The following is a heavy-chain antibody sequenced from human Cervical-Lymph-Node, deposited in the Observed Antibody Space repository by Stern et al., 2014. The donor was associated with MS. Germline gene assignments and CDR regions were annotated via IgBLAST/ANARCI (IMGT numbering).Heavy chain of an antibody. CDR2: ITPFNGNT. Sequence: VQLVESGAEVKKTGSSVKVSCKASGYTITYRYLHWVRQAPGQALEWMGWITPFNGNTNYAQKFQDRVTITRDRSMSTAYMELSSLRSEDTAMYYCASTIAAAGPYFDYWGQGTLVTVSS. CDR1: GYTITYRY. J-gene: IGHJ4*02. V-gene: IGHV1-45*02. CDR3: ASTIAAAGPYFDY. D-gene: IGHD6-13*01.